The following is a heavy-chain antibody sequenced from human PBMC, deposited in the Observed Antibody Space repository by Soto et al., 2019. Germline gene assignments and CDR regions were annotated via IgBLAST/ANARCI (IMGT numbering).Heavy chain of an antibody. D-gene: IGHD3-3*01. CDR2: IFPGDSET. V-gene: IGHV5-51*01. CDR3: ARQDDSGVDV. CDR1: GYRFTNYW. J-gene: IGHJ6*02. Sequence: GESLKISCKGSGYRFTNYWIGWVRQRPGNGLEWMGIIFPGDSETRYSPSFRGQVTISADKSISTAYLQWSSLKASDTAMYYCARQDDSGVDVWGQGXTVTVYS.